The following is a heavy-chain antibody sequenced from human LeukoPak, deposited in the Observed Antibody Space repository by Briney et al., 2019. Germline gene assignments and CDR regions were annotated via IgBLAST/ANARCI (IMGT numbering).Heavy chain of an antibody. J-gene: IGHJ4*02. Sequence: ASVKVSCKASGYIFSNFFSSYGITWVRQAPGQGLEWMGWISPYNGKTKFAQKFQGIVTMTTETSTSTAYMELRRLRSDDTAVYYCARGLGSGSHYGYWGQGTLVTVSS. CDR1: GYIFSNFFSSYG. D-gene: IGHD1-26*01. V-gene: IGHV1-18*01. CDR2: ISPYNGKT. CDR3: ARGLGSGSHYGY.